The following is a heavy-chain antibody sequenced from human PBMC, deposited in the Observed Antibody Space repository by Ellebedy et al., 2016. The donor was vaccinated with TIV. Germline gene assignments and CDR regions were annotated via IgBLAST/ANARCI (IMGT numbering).Heavy chain of an antibody. J-gene: IGHJ4*02. CDR2: INPYNGNT. D-gene: IGHD3-3*01. Sequence: AASVKVSCKASGYTFTSYGISWARQAPGQGLEWMGWINPYNGNTYYAQNFQGRVTMTTDAFTSTADMELRSLRFDDTAVFYCARVGVRGFDFWSGFYGDFWGQGTLVTVSS. V-gene: IGHV1-18*04. CDR3: ARVGVRGFDFWSGFYGDF. CDR1: GYTFTSYG.